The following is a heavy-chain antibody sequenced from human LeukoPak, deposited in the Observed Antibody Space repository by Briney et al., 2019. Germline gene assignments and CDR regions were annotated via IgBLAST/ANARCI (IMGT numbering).Heavy chain of an antibody. Sequence: SETLSLTCTVSGGSISSYYWGWIRQPPGKGLEWIGYIYYSGGTNYNPSLKSRVTISVDTSKNQFSLKLSSVTAADTAVYYCARVRSGSRQGVYFDYWGQGTLVTVSS. D-gene: IGHD1-26*01. J-gene: IGHJ4*02. CDR1: GGSISSYY. CDR3: ARVRSGSRQGVYFDY. CDR2: IYYSGGT. V-gene: IGHV4-59*12.